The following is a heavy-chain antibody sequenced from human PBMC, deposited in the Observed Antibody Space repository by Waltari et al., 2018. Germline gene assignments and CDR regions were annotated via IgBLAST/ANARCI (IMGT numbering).Heavy chain of an antibody. CDR1: GYSISSGYY. V-gene: IGHV4-38-2*02. D-gene: IGHD3-22*01. J-gene: IGHJ4*02. CDR2: IYQSGST. Sequence: QVQLQESGPGLVKPSETLSLTCTVSGYSISSGYYWGWIRQPPGKGLEWIGSIYQSGSTYYNPSLKSRVTISVDTSKNQFSLKLSSVTAADTAVYYCARGVGTMIVVALDYWGQGTLVTVSS. CDR3: ARGVGTMIVVALDY.